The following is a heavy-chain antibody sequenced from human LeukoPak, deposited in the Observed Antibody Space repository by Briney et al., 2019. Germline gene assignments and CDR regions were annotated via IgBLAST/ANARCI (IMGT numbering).Heavy chain of an antibody. J-gene: IGHJ4*02. Sequence: GASVKVSCKASGYTFTGYYMHWVRQAPGQGLEWMGWINPNSGGTNYAQKFQGRVTMTRDTSISTAYMELSRLRSDDTAGYYCARDLRKVIAVAHSHFDYWGQGTLVTVSS. CDR2: INPNSGGT. D-gene: IGHD6-19*01. V-gene: IGHV1-2*02. CDR1: GYTFTGYY. CDR3: ARDLRKVIAVAHSHFDY.